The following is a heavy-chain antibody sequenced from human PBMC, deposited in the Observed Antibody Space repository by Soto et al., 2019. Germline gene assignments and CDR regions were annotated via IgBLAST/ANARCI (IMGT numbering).Heavy chain of an antibody. CDR2: INHSGST. D-gene: IGHD5-18*01. V-gene: IGHV4-34*01. Sequence: SETLSLTCAVYGGSFSGYYWSWIRQPPGKGLEWIGEINHSGSTNYNPSLKSRVTISVDTSKNQYSLKLSSVTAADTAVYYCARGVRGGFGTAIVPYYYYGMDVWGQGTTVTVSS. CDR1: GGSFSGYY. CDR3: ARGVRGGFGTAIVPYYYYGMDV. J-gene: IGHJ6*02.